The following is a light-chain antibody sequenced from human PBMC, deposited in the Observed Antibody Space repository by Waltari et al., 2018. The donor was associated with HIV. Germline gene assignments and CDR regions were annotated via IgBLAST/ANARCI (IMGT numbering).Light chain of an antibody. CDR3: QQYNDWPLT. CDR2: GAS. CDR1: QGVSIN. Sequence: EVVMTQSPATLSVSPGERATLSCRASQGVSINLAWHQQKPGQAPRLLIYGASTRTTGIPARFSCRGAGTEFTLTISSLQSEDFAVYYCQQYNDWPLTFGGGTKVEIK. V-gene: IGKV3-15*01. J-gene: IGKJ4*01.